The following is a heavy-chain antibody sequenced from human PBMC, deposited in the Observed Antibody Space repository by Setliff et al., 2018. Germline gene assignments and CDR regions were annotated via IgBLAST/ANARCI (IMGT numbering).Heavy chain of an antibody. J-gene: IGHJ4*02. CDR2: INTNTGFP. D-gene: IGHD2-15*01. Sequence: GASVKVSCKASGYTFTNYAMNWVRQAPGQGLEWMGWINTNTGFPTYAQGFTGRFVVSLDTSVSTAYLQISSVKAEDTAVYYCARGYCSGGSCADFDYWGQGTLVTVSS. V-gene: IGHV7-4-1*02. CDR3: ARGYCSGGSCADFDY. CDR1: GYTFTNYA.